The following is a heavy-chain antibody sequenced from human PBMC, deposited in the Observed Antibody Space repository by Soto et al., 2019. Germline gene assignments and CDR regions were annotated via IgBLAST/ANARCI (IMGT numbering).Heavy chain of an antibody. V-gene: IGHV4-30-4*01. Sequence: SETLSLTCTVSGGSISSGDYYWSWIRQPPGKGLEWIGYIYYSGSTYYNPSLKSLVTIXXXTXXXXXSPXLXXVTXADTALYYCASRYCSSTSCPFSWGQGTLVTVSS. CDR1: GGSISSGDYY. J-gene: IGHJ5*02. CDR2: IYYSGST. D-gene: IGHD2-2*01. CDR3: ASRYCSSTSCPFS.